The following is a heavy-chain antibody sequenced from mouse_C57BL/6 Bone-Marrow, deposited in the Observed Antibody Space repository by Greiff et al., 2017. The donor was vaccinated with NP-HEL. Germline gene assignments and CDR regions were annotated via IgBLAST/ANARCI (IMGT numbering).Heavy chain of an antibody. D-gene: IGHD2-3*01. CDR3: ARDGYPAWFAY. V-gene: IGHV1-55*01. Sequence: QVHVKQPGAELVKPGASVKMSCKASGYTFTSYWITWVKQRPGQGLEWIGDIYPGSGSTNYNEKFKSKATLTVDTSSSTAYMQLSSLTSEDSAVYYCARDGYPAWFAYWGQGTLVTVSA. J-gene: IGHJ3*01. CDR1: GYTFTSYW. CDR2: IYPGSGST.